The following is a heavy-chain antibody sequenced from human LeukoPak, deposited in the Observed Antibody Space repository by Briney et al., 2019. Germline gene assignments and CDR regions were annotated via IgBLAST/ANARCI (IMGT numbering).Heavy chain of an antibody. CDR2: INPNSGGT. CDR1: GYTFTGFY. D-gene: IGHD1-26*01. CDR3: ARYNIVGHTVDY. Sequence: ASVKVSRKASGYTFTGFYMHWVRQAPGQGLEWMGWINPNSGGTNFAQKFQGRVTMTRDTSISTAYMELSRLTSDDTAVYYCARYNIVGHTVDYWGQGTLVTVSS. J-gene: IGHJ4*02. V-gene: IGHV1-2*02.